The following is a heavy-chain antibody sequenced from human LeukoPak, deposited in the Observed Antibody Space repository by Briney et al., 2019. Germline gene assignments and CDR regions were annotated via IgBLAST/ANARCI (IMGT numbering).Heavy chain of an antibody. J-gene: IGHJ4*02. V-gene: IGHV3-48*03. CDR3: ARFTSGWYYFDH. D-gene: IGHD6-19*01. CDR1: GFAFSNYE. CDR2: ISSSSGVTI. Sequence: GGSLRLSCAASGFAFSNYEMNWVRQAPGKGLEWVSYISSSSGVTIYYADSVKGRFTISRDNAKTSLYLQMDSLRAEDTAVYYCARFTSGWYYFDHWGQGTLVTVSS.